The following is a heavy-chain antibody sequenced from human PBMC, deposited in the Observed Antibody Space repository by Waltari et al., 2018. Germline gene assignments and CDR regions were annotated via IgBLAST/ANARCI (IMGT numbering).Heavy chain of an antibody. J-gene: IGHJ4*02. CDR3: TRDPPLG. CDR1: GDIFKSRP. Sequence: QDQLIQSRAEERKPGASVKVSCQALGDIFKSRPINWVRQAPGQGLEYMGRINPMVGRTNYAQNFQGRLKITADKSTKTAYMELNSLRFDDTAIYYCTRDPPLGWGQGTQVTVSS. V-gene: IGHV1-69*08. CDR2: INPMVGRT. D-gene: IGHD7-27*01.